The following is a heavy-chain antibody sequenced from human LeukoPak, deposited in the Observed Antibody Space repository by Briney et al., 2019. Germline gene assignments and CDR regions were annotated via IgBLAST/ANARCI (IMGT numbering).Heavy chain of an antibody. Sequence: SETLSLTCTVSGGSISSSSYHWGWIRQPPGKGLEWIGSIYYSGSTYYNPSLKSRVTISVDTSKNQFSLKLSSVTAADTAVYYCARAPLDIVVVPAAMVGWFDPWGQGTLVTVSS. CDR2: IYYSGST. CDR3: ARAPLDIVVVPAAMVGWFDP. D-gene: IGHD2-2*03. J-gene: IGHJ5*02. CDR1: GGSISSSSYH. V-gene: IGHV4-39*07.